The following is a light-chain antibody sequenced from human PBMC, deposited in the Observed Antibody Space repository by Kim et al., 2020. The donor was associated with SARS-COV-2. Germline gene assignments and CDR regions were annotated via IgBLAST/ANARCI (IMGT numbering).Light chain of an antibody. CDR1: QGISNY. V-gene: IGKV1-27*01. CDR2: AAS. Sequence: AAVGDRVTITGRARQGISNYLAWYQQKPGEVPKLLIYAASTLQSVGPSRFSGSGSGTDFTLTISSLQPEDVATYYCQKYNSAPLTFGQGTRLEIK. CDR3: QKYNSAPLT. J-gene: IGKJ5*01.